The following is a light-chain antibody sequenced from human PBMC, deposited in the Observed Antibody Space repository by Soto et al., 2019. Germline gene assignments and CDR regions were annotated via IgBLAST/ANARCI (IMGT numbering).Light chain of an antibody. V-gene: IGLV2-14*03. CDR2: DVN. CDR3: SSFTSYSTLG. J-gene: IGLJ2*01. CDR1: SRDVGGYSY. Sequence: QSALTQPASVSGSPGQSITISCTGTSRDVGGYSYVSWYQQHPGKAPKLMIYDVNNRPSGVSDRFSGSKSVNTASLTISGLQAEDESDYYCSSFTSYSTLGFGGGTKLTVL.